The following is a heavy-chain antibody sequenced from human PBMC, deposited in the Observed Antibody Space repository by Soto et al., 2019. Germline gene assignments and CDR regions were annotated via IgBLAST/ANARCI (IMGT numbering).Heavy chain of an antibody. CDR2: INPKSGGT. V-gene: IGHV1-2*04. CDR1: GYSFTDYH. Sequence: GAAVKVSCKASGYSFTDYHIHWVRQAPGQGLEWLGRINPKSGGTSTAQKFQGWVTMTTDTSISTASMELTRLTSDDTAIYYCARGDSTDCSNGVCSFFYNHDMDVWGQGTTVTVSS. D-gene: IGHD2-8*01. J-gene: IGHJ6*02. CDR3: ARGDSTDCSNGVCSFFYNHDMDV.